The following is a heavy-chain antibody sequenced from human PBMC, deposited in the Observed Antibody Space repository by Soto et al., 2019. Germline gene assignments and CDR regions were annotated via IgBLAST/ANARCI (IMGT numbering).Heavy chain of an antibody. V-gene: IGHV4-34*01. CDR3: AYGSGWYGDY. Sequence: PSETLSLTCAVYGGSFSGYYWSWIRQPPGKGLEWIGEINHSGSTNYNPSLKGRVTISVDTSKNQFSLKLSSVTAADTAVYYCAYGSGWYGDYWGQGTLVTVSS. D-gene: IGHD6-19*01. CDR2: INHSGST. J-gene: IGHJ4*02. CDR1: GGSFSGYY.